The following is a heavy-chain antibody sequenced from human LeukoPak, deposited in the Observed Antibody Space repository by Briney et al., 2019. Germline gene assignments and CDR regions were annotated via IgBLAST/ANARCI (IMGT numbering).Heavy chain of an antibody. CDR1: GDSISTTTSY. D-gene: IGHD3-10*02. CDR3: ARHVPDNWFDP. Sequence: PSETLSLTCTVSGDSISTTTSYWGWIRQPSGKGLEWIGSVYYSGSTFYNPSLTSRVGIAVDTSKNQFSLKLTSVTAADTAIYYCARHVPDNWFDPWGQGSLVTVSS. V-gene: IGHV4-39*01. CDR2: VYYSGST. J-gene: IGHJ5*02.